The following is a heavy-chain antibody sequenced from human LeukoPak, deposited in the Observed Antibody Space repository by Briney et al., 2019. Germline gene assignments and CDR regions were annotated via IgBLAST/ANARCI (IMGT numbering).Heavy chain of an antibody. CDR1: GYTFTSYY. V-gene: IGHV1-18*04. Sequence: ASVKVSCKASGYTFTSYYMHWVRQAPGQGLEWMGWISAYNGNTNYAQKLQGRVTMTTDTSTSTAYMELRSLRSDDTAVYYCARRAVAYYYYYYMDVWGKGTTVTVSS. J-gene: IGHJ6*03. CDR3: ARRAVAYYYYYYMDV. D-gene: IGHD6-19*01. CDR2: ISAYNGNT.